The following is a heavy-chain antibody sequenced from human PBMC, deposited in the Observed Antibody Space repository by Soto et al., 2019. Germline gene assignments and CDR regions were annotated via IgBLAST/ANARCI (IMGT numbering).Heavy chain of an antibody. CDR2: IKQDGSEK. CDR3: ARVGVYYYYYYGMDV. Sequence: GGSLRLSCAASGFTFSSYWMGWVRQAPGKGLEWVANIKQDGSEKYYVDSVKGRFTISRDNAKNSLYLQMNSLRAEDTAVYYCARVGVYYYYYYGMDVWGQGTTVTVSS. V-gene: IGHV3-7*03. J-gene: IGHJ6*02. CDR1: GFTFSSYW. D-gene: IGHD3-10*01.